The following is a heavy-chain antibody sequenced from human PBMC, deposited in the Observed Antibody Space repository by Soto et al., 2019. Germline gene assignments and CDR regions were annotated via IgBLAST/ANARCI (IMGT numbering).Heavy chain of an antibody. J-gene: IGHJ4*02. D-gene: IGHD3-10*01. Sequence: ASVKVSCKASGYTFSRYTLHWVRQAPGQGLEWMGWVNTVNGNTGSSLKFQDRVTFSRDTSASTVYMELSSLTSEDTATYYCAREEYYNVLSCFDYWGQGALVTVSS. V-gene: IGHV1-3*04. CDR1: GYTFSRYT. CDR3: AREEYYNVLSCFDY. CDR2: VNTVNGNT.